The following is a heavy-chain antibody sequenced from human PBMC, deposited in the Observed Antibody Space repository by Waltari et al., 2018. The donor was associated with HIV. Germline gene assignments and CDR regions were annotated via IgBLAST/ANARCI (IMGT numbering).Heavy chain of an antibody. CDR2: ISTNSGNP. V-gene: IGHV7-4-1*02. CDR1: GYTFTNYA. Sequence: QVQLVQSGSELKKPGASAKVSCKASGYTFTNYAINWVRQAPGEGLERMGWISTNSGNPTYDKGFTGRLVFSLDTSFSTAYLQISSLKAEDTAVYYCARGFSLWLLNDALDIWGQGTMVTVSS. J-gene: IGHJ3*02. D-gene: IGHD3-10*01. CDR3: ARGFSLWLLNDALDI.